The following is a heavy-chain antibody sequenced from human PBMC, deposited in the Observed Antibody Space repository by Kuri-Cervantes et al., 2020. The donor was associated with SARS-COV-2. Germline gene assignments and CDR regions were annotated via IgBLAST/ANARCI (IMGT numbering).Heavy chain of an antibody. Sequence: ASVKVSCKVSGYTLTELFMHWVRQAPGKGLEWMGGFDPEDGETMYAQKFQGRVTMTEDTSTDKAYMELSSLRSEDTAVYYCARVESGGGAAAGDYGMDVWGQGTTVTVSS. CDR1: GYTLTELF. D-gene: IGHD6-13*01. CDR2: FDPEDGET. V-gene: IGHV1-24*01. CDR3: ARVESGGGAAAGDYGMDV. J-gene: IGHJ6*02.